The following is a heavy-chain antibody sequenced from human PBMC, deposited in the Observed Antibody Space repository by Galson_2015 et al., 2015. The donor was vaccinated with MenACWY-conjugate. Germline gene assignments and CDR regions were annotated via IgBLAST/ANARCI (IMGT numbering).Heavy chain of an antibody. Sequence: LSLTCAVSGGSINSENWWSWVRQPPGGGLEWIGEVYHGTITNYNPSLKSRVTILLDKSKNQFSLMVSPVTAADTAVYYCARDQYSGSYSFDHWGQGTLVTVSS. CDR1: GGSINSENW. J-gene: IGHJ4*02. D-gene: IGHD1-26*01. CDR2: VYHGTIT. CDR3: ARDQYSGSYSFDH. V-gene: IGHV4-4*02.